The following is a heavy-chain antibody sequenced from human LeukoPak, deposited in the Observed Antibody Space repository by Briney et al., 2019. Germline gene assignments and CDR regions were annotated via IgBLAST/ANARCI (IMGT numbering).Heavy chain of an antibody. V-gene: IGHV4-34*01. CDR2: INHSEST. J-gene: IGHJ5*02. CDR3: ARGLGYCSSTSCSLNWFDP. Sequence: PSQTRPLTCTVSGGSISSYYWSWIRQPPGKGLEWIGEINHSESTNYNPSLKSRVTISVDTSKNQFSLKLSSVTAADTAVYYCARGLGYCSSTSCSLNWFDPWGQGTLVTVSS. CDR1: GGSISSYY. D-gene: IGHD2-2*03.